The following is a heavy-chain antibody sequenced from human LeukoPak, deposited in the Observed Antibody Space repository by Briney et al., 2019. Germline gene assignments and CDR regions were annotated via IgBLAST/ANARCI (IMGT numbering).Heavy chain of an antibody. V-gene: IGHV3-48*01. J-gene: IGHJ6*02. D-gene: IGHD6-13*01. CDR2: ISSSSSTI. CDR1: GFTFSSYS. CDR3: AKDRSSSWYEGPFNGMDV. Sequence: GGSLRLSCAASGFTFSSYSMNWVRQAPGKGLGWVSYISSSSSTIYYADSVKGRFTISRDNSKNTLYLQMNSLRAEDTAVYYCAKDRSSSWYEGPFNGMDVWGQGTTVTVSS.